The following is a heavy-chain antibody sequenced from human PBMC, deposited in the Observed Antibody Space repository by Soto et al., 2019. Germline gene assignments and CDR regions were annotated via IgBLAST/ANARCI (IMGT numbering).Heavy chain of an antibody. Sequence: ASVKVSCKASGYTFTSYDINWVRQATGQGLEWMGWMNPNSGNTGYAQKFQGRVTMTRNTSISTAYMELSSLRSEDTAVYYCARGGVSGYDYIWGSYRYDYYYDMDVWGNGTTVTVS. V-gene: IGHV1-8*01. CDR3: ARGGVSGYDYIWGSYRYDYYYDMDV. CDR2: MNPNSGNT. J-gene: IGHJ6*03. D-gene: IGHD3-16*02. CDR1: GYTFTSYD.